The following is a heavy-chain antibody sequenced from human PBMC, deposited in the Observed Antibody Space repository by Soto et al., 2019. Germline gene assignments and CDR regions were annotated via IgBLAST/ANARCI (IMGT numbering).Heavy chain of an antibody. CDR3: ARGSLPVRLGYCSGGSCYQDHYDAFDI. V-gene: IGHV1-2*04. D-gene: IGHD2-15*01. CDR1: VYTFTSYG. CDR2: INPNSGGT. Sequence: ASVKVCCKASVYTFTSYGISWVRQAPGQGLEWMGWINPNSGGTNYAQKFQGWVTMTRDTSISTAYMELSRLRSDDTAVYYCARGSLPVRLGYCSGGSCYQDHYDAFDIWGQGTMVTVSS. J-gene: IGHJ3*02.